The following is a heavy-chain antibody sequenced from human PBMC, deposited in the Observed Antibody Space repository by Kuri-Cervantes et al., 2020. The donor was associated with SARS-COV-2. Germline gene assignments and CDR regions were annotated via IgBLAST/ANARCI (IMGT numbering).Heavy chain of an antibody. V-gene: IGHV3-21*04. CDR2: ISSRSNYI. D-gene: IGHD2-2*01. Sequence: GESPMIHLAAPGFTFSSYTMNWVSEAPGKALEWVSSISSRSNYIYYADSVEGRFTISRDSANNSLSLQMYSLRAEDTAVYYCAKPEGEQKVEEDCSSTSCYPNYYYYYGMDVWGQGTTVTVSS. CDR3: AKPEGEQKVEEDCSSTSCYPNYYYYYGMDV. CDR1: GFTFSSYT. J-gene: IGHJ6*02.